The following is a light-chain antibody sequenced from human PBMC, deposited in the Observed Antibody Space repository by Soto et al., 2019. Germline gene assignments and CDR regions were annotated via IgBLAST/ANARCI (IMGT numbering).Light chain of an antibody. CDR2: GAS. CDR3: QKYDSGPLT. CDR1: QSVSSY. V-gene: IGKV3-15*01. Sequence: EIVMTQSPATLSVSPGERATISCRASQSVSSYLAWYQQKPGQAPRLLIYGASTRATGIPARFSGSGSGTEFTLTISSLQSEDVADYYCQKYDSGPLTFGGGTKVEIK. J-gene: IGKJ4*01.